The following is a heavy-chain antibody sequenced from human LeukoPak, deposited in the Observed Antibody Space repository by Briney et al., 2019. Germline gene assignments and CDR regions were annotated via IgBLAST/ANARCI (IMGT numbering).Heavy chain of an antibody. D-gene: IGHD6-19*01. CDR3: AREGIAVAGTSPAFDY. Sequence: ASVTVSCKASGYTFTGYYMHWVRQAPGQGLEWMGWINPNSGGTNYAQKFQGRVTMTRDTSISTAYMELSRLRSDDTAVYYCAREGIAVAGTSPAFDYWGQGTLVTVSS. J-gene: IGHJ4*02. V-gene: IGHV1-2*02. CDR2: INPNSGGT. CDR1: GYTFTGYY.